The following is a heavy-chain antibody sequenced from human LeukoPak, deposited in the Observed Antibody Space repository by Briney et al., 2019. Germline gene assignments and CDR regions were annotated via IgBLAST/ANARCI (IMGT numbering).Heavy chain of an antibody. J-gene: IGHJ4*02. CDR1: GLTFRIYS. CDR2: ISSSSNYI. V-gene: IGHV3-21*01. D-gene: IGHD3-10*01. CDR3: TRVPHAMVRGVIITEFYFDY. Sequence: GGSLRLSCAASGLTFRIYSMNWVPQAPGKGLEDVSSISSSSNYIYYADSAKGRFTISRDNAKNTLYWQMNRVSAEDTAVYYCTRVPHAMVRGVIITEFYFDYWGQGTLVTVSS.